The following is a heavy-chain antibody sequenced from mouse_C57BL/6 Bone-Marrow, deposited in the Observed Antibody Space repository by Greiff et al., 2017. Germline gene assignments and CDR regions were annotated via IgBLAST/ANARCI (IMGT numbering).Heavy chain of an antibody. J-gene: IGHJ2*01. CDR2: ILPGSGST. CDR1: GYTFTGYW. D-gene: IGHD2-4*01. V-gene: IGHV1-9*01. Sequence: VQLQQSGAELMKPGASVQLSCKASGYTFTGYWIAWVKQRPGHGLEWIGEILPGSGSTNYNEKFKGKATFTADTSSNTAYMQLSSLTTEDSAIYYCARGGIYYDYDPDYWGQGTTLTVSS. CDR3: ARGGIYYDYDPDY.